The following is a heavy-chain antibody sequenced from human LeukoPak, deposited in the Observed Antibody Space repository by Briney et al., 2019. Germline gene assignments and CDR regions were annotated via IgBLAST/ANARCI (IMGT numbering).Heavy chain of an antibody. V-gene: IGHV3-30*18. Sequence: PGRSLRLSCAASGFTFSSYGIHWVRQAPGKGLEWVAVVSYDGSEKYYADSVKGRLTISRDKSKNTVSLQMNSLRAEDTAVYYCAKAGLSERALGFFFDYWGQGTLITVSS. J-gene: IGHJ4*02. CDR1: GFTFSSYG. D-gene: IGHD3/OR15-3a*01. CDR2: VSYDGSEK. CDR3: AKAGLSERALGFFFDY.